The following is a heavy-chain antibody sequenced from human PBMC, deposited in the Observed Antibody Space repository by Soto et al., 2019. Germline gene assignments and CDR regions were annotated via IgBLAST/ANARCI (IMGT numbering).Heavy chain of an antibody. J-gene: IGHJ6*03. D-gene: IGHD3-10*01. CDR2: INHSGST. CDR3: ARGSRETMVRGVIIKTPNYYYYYMDV. V-gene: IGHV4-34*01. Sequence: PSETLSLTCAVYGGSFIGYYWSWIRQPPWKGLEWIGEINHSGSTNYNPSLKSRVTISVDTSKNQFSLKLSSVTAADTAVYYCARGSRETMVRGVIIKTPNYYYYYMDVWGKGTTVTVSS. CDR1: GGSFIGYY.